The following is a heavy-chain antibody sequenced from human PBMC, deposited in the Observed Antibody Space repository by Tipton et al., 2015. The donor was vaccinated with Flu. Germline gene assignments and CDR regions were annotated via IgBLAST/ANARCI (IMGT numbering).Heavy chain of an antibody. Sequence: TLSLTCTVSGGSISSSSHYWGWIRQPQGKGLEWIGSFYYDVGTYYNPSLNSRVTITVDESKNQFSLRLTSVTAADTAVYYCVRTKDGYTLSNFVYWGQGTLVTVSS. CDR3: VRTKDGYTLSNFVY. D-gene: IGHD5-24*01. J-gene: IGHJ4*02. CDR1: GGSISSSSHY. CDR2: FYYDVGT. V-gene: IGHV4-39*07.